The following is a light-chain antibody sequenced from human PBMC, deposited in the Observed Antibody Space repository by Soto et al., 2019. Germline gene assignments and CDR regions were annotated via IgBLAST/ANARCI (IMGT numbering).Light chain of an antibody. CDR2: GAS. V-gene: IGKV3-15*01. J-gene: IGKJ4*01. CDR3: QQYYDYPPLI. Sequence: EIVMTQSPATLSVSPGERATLSCRASRNINRKLAWYQQKPGQAPRRLMSGASNSATGIPARVSGSGSGSEFTLTISSPQSEDFAVYYCQQYYDYPPLIFGGGTKVEIK. CDR1: RNINRK.